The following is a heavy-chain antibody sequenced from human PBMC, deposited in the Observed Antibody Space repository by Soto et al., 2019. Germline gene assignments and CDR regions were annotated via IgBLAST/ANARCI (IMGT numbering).Heavy chain of an antibody. CDR1: GGSISSYY. D-gene: IGHD4-4*01. V-gene: IGHV4-59*08. Sequence: QVQLQESGPGLVKPSETLSLTCTVSGGSISSYYWSWIRQPPGKGLEWIGYIYYSGSTNYNPSLKSRVTISVDTSKNQFSLKLSSVTAADTAVYYCERLFPLYSNYRGYYYYMDVWGKGTTVTVSS. J-gene: IGHJ6*03. CDR3: ERLFPLYSNYRGYYYYMDV. CDR2: IYYSGST.